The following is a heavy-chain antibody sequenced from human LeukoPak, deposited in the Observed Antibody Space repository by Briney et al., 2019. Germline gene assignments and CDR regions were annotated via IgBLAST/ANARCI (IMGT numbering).Heavy chain of an antibody. CDR1: GFTFSSYW. V-gene: IGHV3-74*01. CDR2: INSDGSST. D-gene: IGHD1/OR15-1a*01. J-gene: IGHJ4*02. Sequence: PGGSLRLSCAASGFTFSSYWMHWVRQAPGKGLVWVSRINSDGSSTSYADSVKGRFTISRDNAKNTLYLQMNSLRAEDTAVYYCAKGTKPVMTIPDYWGQGILVTVSS. CDR3: AKGTKPVMTIPDY.